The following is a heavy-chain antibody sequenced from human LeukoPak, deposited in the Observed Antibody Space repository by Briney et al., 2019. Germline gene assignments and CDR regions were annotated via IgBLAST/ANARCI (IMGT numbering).Heavy chain of an antibody. CDR1: GFTVSSNY. J-gene: IGHJ4*02. Sequence: PGGSLRLSCAASGFTVSSNYMSWVRQAPGKGLEWVSVIYSGGSTYYADSVKGRFTISRDNSKNTLYLQMNSLRAEDTAVYYCARTGQSWDEEYFDYWGQGTLVTVSS. CDR2: IYSGGST. CDR3: ARTGQSWDEEYFDY. V-gene: IGHV3-66*01. D-gene: IGHD1-26*01.